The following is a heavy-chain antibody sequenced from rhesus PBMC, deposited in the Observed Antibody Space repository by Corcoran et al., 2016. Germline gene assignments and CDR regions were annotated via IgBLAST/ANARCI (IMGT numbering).Heavy chain of an antibody. V-gene: IGHV3S25*01. CDR2: INRGGGST. Sequence: EVQLVESGGGLAKPGGSLRLSCAASGFTFSSYWMNWVRQAPGKGLEWVSAINRGGGSTYSAESVKGRCTISRDNSKNTLSLQMNSLRAEDTAVYYCANGEGNYGNYGPFVYWGQGVLVTVSS. CDR3: ANGEGNYGNYGPFVY. D-gene: IGHD4-35*01. CDR1: GFTFSSYW. J-gene: IGHJ4*01.